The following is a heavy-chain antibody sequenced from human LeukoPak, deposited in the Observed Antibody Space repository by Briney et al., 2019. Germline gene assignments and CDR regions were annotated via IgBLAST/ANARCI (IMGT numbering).Heavy chain of an antibody. CDR1: GFTFSSYA. CDR3: ARDLAEWELLPSLVAFDI. J-gene: IGHJ3*02. CDR2: ISYDGSNK. Sequence: GGSLRLSCAASGFTFSSYAMHWVRQAPGKGLEWVAVISYDGSNKYYADSVKGRFTISRDNSKNTLYLQMNSLRAEDTAVYYCARDLAEWELLPSLVAFDIWGQGTMVTVSS. V-gene: IGHV3-30-3*01. D-gene: IGHD1-26*01.